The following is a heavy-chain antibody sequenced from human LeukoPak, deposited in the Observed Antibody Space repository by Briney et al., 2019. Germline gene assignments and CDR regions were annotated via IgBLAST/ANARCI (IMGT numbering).Heavy chain of an antibody. D-gene: IGHD5-12*01. CDR1: GFTFSSYA. CDR3: AKYAPGVGLRYGSYYFDY. Sequence: GGSLRLSCAASGFTFSSYAMSWVRQAPGKGLEWVSAISGSGGSTYYADSVKGRFTISRDNSKNTLYLQMNSLRAEDTAVYYCAKYAPGVGLRYGSYYFDYWGQGTLVTVSS. CDR2: ISGSGGST. V-gene: IGHV3-23*01. J-gene: IGHJ4*02.